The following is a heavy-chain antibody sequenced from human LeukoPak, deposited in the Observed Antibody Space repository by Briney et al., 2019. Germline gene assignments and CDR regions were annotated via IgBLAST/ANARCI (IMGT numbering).Heavy chain of an antibody. Sequence: SETLSLTCAVYGGSFSGYYWSWIRQPPGKGLEWIGEINHSGSTNYNPSLKSRVTISVDTSKNQFSLKLSSVTAADTAVYYCARSRPTYYYGSGSYYFDHWGQGTLVTVSS. J-gene: IGHJ4*02. CDR1: GGSFSGYY. CDR2: INHSGST. CDR3: ARSRPTYYYGSGSYYFDH. V-gene: IGHV4-34*01. D-gene: IGHD3-10*01.